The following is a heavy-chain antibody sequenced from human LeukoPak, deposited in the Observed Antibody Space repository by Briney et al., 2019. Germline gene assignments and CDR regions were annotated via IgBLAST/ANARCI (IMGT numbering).Heavy chain of an antibody. CDR3: ARVPDFDY. V-gene: IGHV3-30*03. Sequence: GGSLRLSCAASGFTFSDYGFHWVRQAPGKGLESVALISHDGSKKDYGDSVKGRFTISRDNSKNSLHLQMNSLRGEDTAVYYCARVPDFDYWGQGTLVTVSS. J-gene: IGHJ4*02. CDR2: ISHDGSKK. CDR1: GFTFSDYG.